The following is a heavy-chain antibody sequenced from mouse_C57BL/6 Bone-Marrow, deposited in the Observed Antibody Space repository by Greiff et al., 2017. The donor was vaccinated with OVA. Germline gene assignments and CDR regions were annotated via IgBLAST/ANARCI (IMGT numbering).Heavy chain of an antibody. D-gene: IGHD1-1*01. CDR2: IYPGDGDT. V-gene: IGHV1-82*01. Sequence: QVQLKQSGPELVKPGASVKISCKASGYAFSSSWMNWVKQRPGKVLEWIGRIYPGDGDTNYNGKFKGKATLTADKSSSTAYMQLSSLTSEDSAVYFCARRRLLLDYWGQGTTLTVSS. J-gene: IGHJ2*01. CDR3: ARRRLLLDY. CDR1: GYAFSSSW.